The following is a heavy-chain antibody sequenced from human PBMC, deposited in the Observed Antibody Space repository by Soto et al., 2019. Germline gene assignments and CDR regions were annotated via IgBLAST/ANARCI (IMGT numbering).Heavy chain of an antibody. CDR2: IYHSGST. J-gene: IGHJ4*02. CDR1: GYSITSGYY. CDR3: ARLPYSYSGYDETYFDH. V-gene: IGHV4-38-2*01. D-gene: IGHD5-12*01. Sequence: PSETLSLTCAVSGYSITSGYYWGWIRQPPGKGLEWIGSIYHSGSTYYNPSLKSRVTISVDTPQKLFSLKLSSVTAADTAVYYCARLPYSYSGYDETYFDHWGQGTLVTVSS.